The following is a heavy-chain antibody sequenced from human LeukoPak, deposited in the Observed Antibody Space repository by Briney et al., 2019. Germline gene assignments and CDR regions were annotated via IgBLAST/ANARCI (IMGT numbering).Heavy chain of an antibody. CDR3: ARSLGYSYGVNMDV. D-gene: IGHD5-18*01. Sequence: GGSLRLSCAASGFSFSSYGMHWVRQAPGKGLEYVSAISSNGGSTYYANSVKGRFTISRDNSKNTLYLQMGSLRAEDMAVYYCARSLGYSYGVNMDVWGKGTTVTVSS. V-gene: IGHV3-64*01. CDR2: ISSNGGST. J-gene: IGHJ6*03. CDR1: GFSFSSYG.